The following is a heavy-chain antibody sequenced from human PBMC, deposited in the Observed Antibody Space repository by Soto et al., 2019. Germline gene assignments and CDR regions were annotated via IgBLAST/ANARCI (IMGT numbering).Heavy chain of an antibody. CDR1: GFTFSSYA. Sequence: GGSLRLSCAASGFTFSSYAMSWVRQAPGKGLEWVSAISGSGGSTYYADSVKGRFTISRDNSKNTLYLQMNSLRAEDTAVYYCAKEVPGIFGVVTKTDYWGQGTLVTVSS. CDR2: ISGSGGST. J-gene: IGHJ4*02. D-gene: IGHD3-3*01. V-gene: IGHV3-23*01. CDR3: AKEVPGIFGVVTKTDY.